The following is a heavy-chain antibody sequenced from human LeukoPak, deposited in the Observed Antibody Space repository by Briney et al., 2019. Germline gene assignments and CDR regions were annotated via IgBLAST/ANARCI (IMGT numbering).Heavy chain of an antibody. Sequence: GGSLRLSCVASGFTFASDAMNWVRQAPGKGLEWVSSTVSRGTTQYADSVKGRFTVSRDTSKNTLYLQMNSLRADDTAVYYCAKCSTSAYTTGWCNWIDPWGQGTLVTVSS. CDR2: TVSRGTT. J-gene: IGHJ5*02. V-gene: IGHV3-23*01. CDR3: AKCSTSAYTTGWCNWIDP. CDR1: GFTFASDA. D-gene: IGHD6-19*01.